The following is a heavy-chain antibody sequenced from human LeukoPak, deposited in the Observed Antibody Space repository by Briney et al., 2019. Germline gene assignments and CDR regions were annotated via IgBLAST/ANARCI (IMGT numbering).Heavy chain of an antibody. J-gene: IGHJ4*02. Sequence: SETLSLTCTVSGGSISSGGYYWSWIRQHPGKGLEWIGYIYYSGSTYYNPSLKSRVTISVDTSKNQFSLKLSSVTAADTAVYYCARGHCSGGSCYQSLIGDWGQGTLVTVSS. D-gene: IGHD2-15*01. V-gene: IGHV4-31*03. CDR2: IYYSGST. CDR3: ARGHCSGGSCYQSLIGD. CDR1: GGSISSGGYY.